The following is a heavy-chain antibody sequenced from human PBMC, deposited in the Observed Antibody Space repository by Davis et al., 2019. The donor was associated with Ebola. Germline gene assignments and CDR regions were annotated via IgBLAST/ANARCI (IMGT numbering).Heavy chain of an antibody. CDR1: GGSISSSSYY. Sequence: PSETLSLTCTVSGGSISSSSYYWGWIRQPPGKGLEWIGSIYYSGSTYYNPSLKSRVTISVDTSKNQFSLKLSSVTAADTAVYYCARQPGIAAAVNFDYWGQGTLVTVSS. CDR2: IYYSGST. D-gene: IGHD6-13*01. V-gene: IGHV4-39*01. J-gene: IGHJ4*02. CDR3: ARQPGIAAAVNFDY.